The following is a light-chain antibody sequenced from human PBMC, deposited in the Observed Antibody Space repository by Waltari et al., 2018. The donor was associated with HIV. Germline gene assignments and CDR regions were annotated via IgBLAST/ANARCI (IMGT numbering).Light chain of an antibody. Sequence: EIVLTQSPSTLSLSPGERATLPCRASQSLGSSDLAWDQQKPGQAPRLLIYGASSRATGIPDRFSGSGCGTDFSLTISRLEPEDFAVYYCQQCFGSPPITFGQGTRLEIK. CDR1: QSLGSSD. J-gene: IGKJ5*01. V-gene: IGKV3-20*01. CDR2: GAS. CDR3: QQCFGSPPIT.